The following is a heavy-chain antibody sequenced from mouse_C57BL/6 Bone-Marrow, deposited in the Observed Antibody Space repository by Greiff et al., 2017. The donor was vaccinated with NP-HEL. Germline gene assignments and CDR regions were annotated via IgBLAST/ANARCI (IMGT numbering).Heavy chain of an antibody. D-gene: IGHD2-5*01. Sequence: DVKLVESGGGLVKPGGSLKLSCAASGFTFSDYGMHWVRQAPEQGLEWVAYISRGSSTIYYEDKVKGRFTISRDNAKNTLFLQMTSLRSEDTAMYYCARGSNSPFAYWGQGTLVTVSA. J-gene: IGHJ3*01. CDR2: ISRGSSTI. CDR1: GFTFSDYG. CDR3: ARGSNSPFAY. V-gene: IGHV5-17*01.